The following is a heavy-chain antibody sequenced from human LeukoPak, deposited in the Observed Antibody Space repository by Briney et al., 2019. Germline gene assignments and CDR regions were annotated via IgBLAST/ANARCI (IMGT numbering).Heavy chain of an antibody. J-gene: IGHJ4*02. Sequence: ASVKVSCKASGYTFTGYYMHWVQQAPGQGLEWMGWINPNSGGTNYAQKFQGRVTMTRDTSISTAYMELSRLRSDDTAVYYCARDRYCSGGSCYDYWGQGTLVTVSS. V-gene: IGHV1-2*02. CDR3: ARDRYCSGGSCYDY. D-gene: IGHD2-15*01. CDR2: INPNSGGT. CDR1: GYTFTGYY.